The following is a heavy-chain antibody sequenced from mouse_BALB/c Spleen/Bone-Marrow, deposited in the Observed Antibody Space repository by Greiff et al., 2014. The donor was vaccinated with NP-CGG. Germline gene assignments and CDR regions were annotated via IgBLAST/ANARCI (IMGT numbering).Heavy chain of an antibody. CDR1: GYTFTSYW. CDR2: INPSTGYT. CDR3: ARGYYGSSLVY. Sequence: LLESGAELAKPGASVKMSCKASGYTFTSYWMHWVKQRPGQGLEWIGYINPSTGYTEYNQKFKDKATLTADKSSSTAYMQLSSLTSEDSAVYYCARGYYGSSLVYWGQGTLVTVSA. V-gene: IGHV1-7*01. D-gene: IGHD1-1*01. J-gene: IGHJ3*01.